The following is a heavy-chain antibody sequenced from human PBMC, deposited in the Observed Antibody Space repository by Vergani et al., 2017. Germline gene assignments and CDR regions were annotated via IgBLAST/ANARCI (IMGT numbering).Heavy chain of an antibody. Sequence: EVQLLESGGDLVQPGGSLRLSCAASGFTFNHYAMNWVRQAPGKGLEWVSGISGSGGSTYYAGSVKGRFTISRDSSKNTLYLQMNSLSAGDTAVYYCAKAIPRNSGYDYLYYYRAMDVWGQGTTVTVSS. J-gene: IGHJ6*02. CDR3: AKAIPRNSGYDYLYYYRAMDV. D-gene: IGHD5-12*01. CDR2: ISGSGGST. V-gene: IGHV3-23*01. CDR1: GFTFNHYA.